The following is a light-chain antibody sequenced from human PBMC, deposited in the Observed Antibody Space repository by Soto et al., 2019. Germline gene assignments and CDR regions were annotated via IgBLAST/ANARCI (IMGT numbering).Light chain of an antibody. Sequence: DIVLTQSRGTLSLSPGERATLSWTASHSLSSKSLVWYQQKSGQTPRVLIYDASSRATGIPDRFSGSGSGTDFTLTISRLEPEDFAVYYCQQYGTFPRTFGQGTKVDIK. CDR2: DAS. CDR3: QQYGTFPRT. CDR1: HSLSSKS. V-gene: IGKV3-20*01. J-gene: IGKJ1*01.